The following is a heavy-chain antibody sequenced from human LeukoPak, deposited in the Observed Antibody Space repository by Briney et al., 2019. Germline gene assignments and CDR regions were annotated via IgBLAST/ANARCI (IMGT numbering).Heavy chain of an antibody. CDR3: ARGDSSGYPPGPN. V-gene: IGHV3-11*06. D-gene: IGHD3-22*01. Sequence: GGSLRLSCAASGFTFSDYYMSWIRQAPGKGLEWVSSISSGSTYKYYADSVKGRFTVSRDNAKNSLYLQMNSLRAEDTAIYYCARGDSSGYPPGPNWGQGTLVTVSS. J-gene: IGHJ4*02. CDR1: GFTFSDYY. CDR2: ISSGSTYK.